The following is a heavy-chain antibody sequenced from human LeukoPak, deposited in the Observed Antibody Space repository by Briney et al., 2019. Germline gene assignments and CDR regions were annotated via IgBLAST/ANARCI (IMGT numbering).Heavy chain of an antibody. D-gene: IGHD6-13*01. CDR1: GFAFSSYA. Sequence: GGSLRLSCAASGFAFSSYAMTWVRQAPGKGLEWVSGIGSGSGGRTYYADSVKGRFSISRDNSRDTLNLQMNSLRAEDTAIYYRVQSTAWYRSSWYLIYWGQGILVTVSS. J-gene: IGHJ4*02. CDR3: VQSTAWYRSSWYLIY. V-gene: IGHV3-23*01. CDR2: IGSGSGGRT.